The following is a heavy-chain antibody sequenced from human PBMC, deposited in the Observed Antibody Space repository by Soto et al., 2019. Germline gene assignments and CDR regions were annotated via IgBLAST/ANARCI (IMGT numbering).Heavy chain of an antibody. Sequence: GGSLRLSCAASGFTFSSYSMNWVRQAPGKGLEWVSFISNNRSNKYYADSVKGRFTISRDNSKNTLYLQMNSLRVEDTAVYFCARDQQPHYYGMDVWGQGTTVTVSS. CDR1: GFTFSSYS. D-gene: IGHD1-1*01. CDR3: ARDQQPHYYGMDV. CDR2: ISNNRSNK. J-gene: IGHJ6*02. V-gene: IGHV3-30*03.